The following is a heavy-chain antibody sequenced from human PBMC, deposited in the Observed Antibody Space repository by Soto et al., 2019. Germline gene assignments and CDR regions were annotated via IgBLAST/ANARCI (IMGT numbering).Heavy chain of an antibody. CDR2: IWYDGSNK. CDR1: GFTFSSYG. J-gene: IGHJ6*03. D-gene: IGHD3-10*01. CDR3: AREYGSGSYTLYYYYYMDV. Sequence: PGGSLRLSCAASGFTFSSYGMHWVRQAPGKGLEWVAVIWYDGSNKYYADSVKGRFTISRDNSKNTLYLQMNSLRAEDTAVYYCAREYGSGSYTLYYYYYMDVWGKVTTVTVSS. V-gene: IGHV3-33*01.